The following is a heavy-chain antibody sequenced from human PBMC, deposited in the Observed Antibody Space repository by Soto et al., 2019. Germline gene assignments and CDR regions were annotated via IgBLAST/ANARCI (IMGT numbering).Heavy chain of an antibody. J-gene: IGHJ4*02. Sequence: PSETLSLTCTVSGGSISSGDYYWSWIRQPPGKGLEWIGYIYYSGSTYYNPSLKSRVTISVDTSKNQFSLKLSSVTAADTAVYYCARYSSSWLYYFDYWGQGTLVTVSS. CDR1: GGSISSGDYY. CDR3: ARYSSSWLYYFDY. D-gene: IGHD6-13*01. V-gene: IGHV4-30-4*01. CDR2: IYYSGST.